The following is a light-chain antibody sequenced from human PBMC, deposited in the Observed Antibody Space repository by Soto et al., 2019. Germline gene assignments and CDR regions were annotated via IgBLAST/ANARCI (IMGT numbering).Light chain of an antibody. CDR1: QSVSRD. J-gene: IGKJ1*01. Sequence: EIVMTQSPATLSVSPGERATLSCRASQSVSRDLAWYQQKPGQAPRLLIRDASTRATGIPARFSGSGSGTEFTLTISSLQSEDFATYYCQHYNSYSEAFGQGTKVELK. CDR3: QHYNSYSEA. CDR2: DAS. V-gene: IGKV3-15*01.